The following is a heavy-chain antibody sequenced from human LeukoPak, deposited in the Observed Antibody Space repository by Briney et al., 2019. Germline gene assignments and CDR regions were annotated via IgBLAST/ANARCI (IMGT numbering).Heavy chain of an antibody. D-gene: IGHD6-6*01. Sequence: GGSLRLPCAASGFTFSSYSMNWVRQAPGKGLEWVSSISSSSNYIYYADSVKGRFTISRDNAKNSLYLQMNSLRAEDTAVYYCARGTLAARPRAVTLGYWGQGTLVTVSS. CDR2: ISSSSNYI. J-gene: IGHJ4*02. CDR1: GFTFSSYS. V-gene: IGHV3-21*01. CDR3: ARGTLAARPRAVTLGY.